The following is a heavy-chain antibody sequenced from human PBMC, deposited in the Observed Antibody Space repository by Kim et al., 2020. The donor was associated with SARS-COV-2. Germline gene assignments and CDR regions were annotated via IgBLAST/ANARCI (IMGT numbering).Heavy chain of an antibody. J-gene: IGHJ5*02. CDR3: ARRDGYSYNWFDP. Sequence: YRPSLQGHVTISADKSISTAYLQWSSLKASDTAMYYCARRDGYSYNWFDPWGQGTLVTVSS. V-gene: IGHV5-10-1*01. D-gene: IGHD4-4*01.